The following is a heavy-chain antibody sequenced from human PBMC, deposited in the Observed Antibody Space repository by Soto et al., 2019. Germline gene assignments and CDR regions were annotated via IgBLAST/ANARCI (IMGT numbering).Heavy chain of an antibody. CDR3: TTNYYDSSGYDNWFDP. CDR2: IRSKAYGGTT. J-gene: IGHJ5*02. Sequence: GSLRLSCTASGFTFGDYAMSWFRQAPWKGLEWVGFIRSKAYGGTTQYAASVKGRFTISRDDSKSIAYLQMNSLKTEDTAVYYCTTNYYDSSGYDNWFDPWGQGTLATV. D-gene: IGHD3-22*01. V-gene: IGHV3-49*03. CDR1: GFTFGDYA.